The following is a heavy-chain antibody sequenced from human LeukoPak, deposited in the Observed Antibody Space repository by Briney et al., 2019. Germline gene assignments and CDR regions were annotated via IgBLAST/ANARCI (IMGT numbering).Heavy chain of an antibody. D-gene: IGHD1-26*01. CDR3: ARVEWRELLGNYYYYMEV. Sequence: KPSETLSLTCTVSGGSISSYYWSWIRQPAGKGLEWIGRIYTSGSTNYNPSLKSRVTMSVDTSKNQFSLKLSSVTAADTAVYYCARVEWRELLGNYYYYMEVWGKGTTVTVSS. J-gene: IGHJ6*03. V-gene: IGHV4-4*07. CDR2: IYTSGST. CDR1: GGSISSYY.